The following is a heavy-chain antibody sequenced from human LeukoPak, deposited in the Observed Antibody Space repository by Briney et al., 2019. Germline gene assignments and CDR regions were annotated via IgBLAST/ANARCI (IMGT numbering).Heavy chain of an antibody. CDR2: IYYSGTT. CDR3: ARSGAYGYFDP. D-gene: IGHD5-24*01. Sequence: PSETLSLTCAVSGDSINSYYWHWIRQSPGKGLEWIGFIYYSGTTNYNPSLKSRVTISVDTSKNQVSLKLRSVTAADTAVYYCARSGAYGYFDPWGQGTLVTVSS. CDR1: GDSINSYY. J-gene: IGHJ5*02. V-gene: IGHV4-59*01.